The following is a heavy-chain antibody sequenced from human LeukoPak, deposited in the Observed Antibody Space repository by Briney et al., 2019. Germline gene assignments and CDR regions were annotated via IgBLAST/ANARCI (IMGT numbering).Heavy chain of an antibody. Sequence: PSETLSLTCTVSGGSISSNNYYWGWIRQPPGKGLEWIGNIYYSGSTYYNPSLKSRVTISVDTSKNQFSLKLSSVTAADTAVYYCARGFGDLFVFDYWGQGTLVTVSS. J-gene: IGHJ4*02. CDR3: ARGFGDLFVFDY. CDR1: GGSISSNNYY. V-gene: IGHV4-39*01. D-gene: IGHD3-10*01. CDR2: IYYSGST.